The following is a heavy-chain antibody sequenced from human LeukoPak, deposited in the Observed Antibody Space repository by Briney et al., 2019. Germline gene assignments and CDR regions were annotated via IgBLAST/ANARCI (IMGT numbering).Heavy chain of an antibody. D-gene: IGHD2-2*01. CDR2: IYYSGST. CDR1: GGSISSGDYY. V-gene: IGHV4-30-4*08. CDR3: ARSTVVPAAPFDY. J-gene: IGHJ4*02. Sequence: SQTLSLTCTVSGGSISSGDYYWSWIRLPPGKGLEWIGYIYYSGSTYYNPSLKSRVTISVDTSKNQFSLRLSSVTAADTAVYYCARSTVVPAAPFDYWGQGTLVTVSS.